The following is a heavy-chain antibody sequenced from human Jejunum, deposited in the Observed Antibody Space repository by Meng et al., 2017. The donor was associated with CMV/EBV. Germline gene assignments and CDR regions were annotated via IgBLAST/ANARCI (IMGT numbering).Heavy chain of an antibody. CDR3: AKDVDH. CDR2: IEYDGSDK. J-gene: IGHJ4*02. Sequence: QVQLVXXXXXXVQXGGSLRLSCAASGFTFSSDGMHWVRQAPGRGPEWVAFIEYDGSDKYYADSMKGRFTISRDNSKNTMYLQMTSLKAEDTALYYCAKDVDHWGQGTLVTVSS. V-gene: IGHV3-30*02. CDR1: GFTFSSDG.